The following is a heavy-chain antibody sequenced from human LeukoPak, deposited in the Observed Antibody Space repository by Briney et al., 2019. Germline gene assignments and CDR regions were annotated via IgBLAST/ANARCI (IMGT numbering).Heavy chain of an antibody. V-gene: IGHV3-23*01. CDR3: AKADSIAARANWFDP. J-gene: IGHJ5*02. CDR1: GFTFRNYA. D-gene: IGHD6-6*01. CDR2: ISGSGGST. Sequence: TGGSLRLSCEASGFTFRNYAMSWVRQAPGKGLEWVSAISGSGGSTYYADSVKGRFTISRDNSKNTLYLQMNSLRAEDTAVYYCAKADSIAARANWFDPWGQGTLVTVSS.